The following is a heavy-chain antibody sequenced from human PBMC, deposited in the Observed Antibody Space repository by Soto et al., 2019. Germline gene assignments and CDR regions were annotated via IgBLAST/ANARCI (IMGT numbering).Heavy chain of an antibody. CDR1: GFTFSSYG. CDR2: ISYDGSNK. Sequence: GGSLRLSCAASGFTFSSYGMHWVRQAPGKGLEWVAVISYDGSNKYYADSVKGRFNISRDTSKNTLYLQMNSLRAEDTAVYYCAKYRYYDSSGYWPNYYYGMDVWGQGTTVTVSS. CDR3: AKYRYYDSSGYWPNYYYGMDV. J-gene: IGHJ6*02. V-gene: IGHV3-30*18. D-gene: IGHD3-22*01.